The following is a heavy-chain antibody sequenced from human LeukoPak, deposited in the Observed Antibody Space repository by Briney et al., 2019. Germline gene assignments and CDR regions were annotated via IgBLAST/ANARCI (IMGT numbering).Heavy chain of an antibody. CDR3: ARPHYDSSGYYWTFDY. Sequence: PSETLSLTCTVSGGSISSSSYYWGWIRQPPGKGLEWIGSIYYSGSTYYNPSLKSRVTISVDTSKNQFSLKLSSVTAADTAVYYCARPHYDSSGYYWTFDYWGQGTLVTVSS. D-gene: IGHD3-22*01. CDR1: GGSISSSSYY. CDR2: IYYSGST. J-gene: IGHJ4*02. V-gene: IGHV4-39*01.